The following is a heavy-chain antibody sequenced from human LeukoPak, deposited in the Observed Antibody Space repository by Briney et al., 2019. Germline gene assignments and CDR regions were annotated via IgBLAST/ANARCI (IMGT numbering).Heavy chain of an antibody. CDR2: IYHSGST. J-gene: IGHJ2*01. CDR3: AGSDWYFDL. Sequence: SETLSLTCTVSGYSISSGYYWGWIRQPPGKGLEWIGSIYHSGSTYYNPSLKSRVTISLDTSRWQVSLTLNSVTAADTAIYFCAGSDWYFDLWCRGTLVSVTS. CDR1: GYSISSGYY. V-gene: IGHV4-38-2*02.